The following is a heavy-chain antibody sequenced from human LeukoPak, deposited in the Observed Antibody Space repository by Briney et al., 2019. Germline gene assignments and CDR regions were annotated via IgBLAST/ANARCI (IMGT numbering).Heavy chain of an antibody. CDR1: GGSISSSSYY. V-gene: IGHV4-39*01. CDR2: IYYSGST. D-gene: IGHD3-9*01. CDR3: VRQVSAVLRYFGWSLDY. Sequence: SETLSLTCTVSGGSISSSSYYWGWIRQPPGKGLEWIGSIYYSGSTYYNPSLKSRVTISVDTSKNQFSLKLSSVTAADTAVYYCVRQVSAVLRYFGWSLDYWGQGTLVTVSS. J-gene: IGHJ4*02.